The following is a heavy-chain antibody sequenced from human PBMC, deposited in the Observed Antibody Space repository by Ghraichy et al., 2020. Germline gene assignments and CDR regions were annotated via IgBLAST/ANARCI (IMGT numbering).Heavy chain of an antibody. CDR3: ARGEGYSGYDSDY. CDR2: TRNKANSYTT. J-gene: IGHJ4*02. V-gene: IGHV3-72*01. D-gene: IGHD5-12*01. Sequence: GGSLRLSCAASGFTFSDHYMDWVRQAPGKGLEWVGRTRNKANSYTTEYAASVKGRFTISRDDSKNSLYLQMNSLKTEDTAVYYCARGEGYSGYDSDYWGQGTLVTVSS. CDR1: GFTFSDHY.